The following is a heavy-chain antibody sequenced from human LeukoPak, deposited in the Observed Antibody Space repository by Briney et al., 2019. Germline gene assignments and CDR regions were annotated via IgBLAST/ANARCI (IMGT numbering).Heavy chain of an antibody. CDR1: GLTFTGYA. D-gene: IGHD3-3*01. Sequence: GGSLKLSCAASGLTFTGYAMSWVRQAPGKGLEWVSAISGSGGSTYYADSVKGRFTISRDNSKNTLYLQMNSLRSEDTAVYYCAKDRWSGYYNWFDPWGQGTLVTVSS. J-gene: IGHJ5*02. CDR2: ISGSGGST. CDR3: AKDRWSGYYNWFDP. V-gene: IGHV3-23*01.